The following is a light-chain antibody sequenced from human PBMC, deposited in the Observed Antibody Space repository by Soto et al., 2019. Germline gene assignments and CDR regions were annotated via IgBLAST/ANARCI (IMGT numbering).Light chain of an antibody. J-gene: IGLJ2*01. CDR1: SSNIGAGYD. Sequence: QPVLTQPPSVSGAPGQRVTISCTGSSSNIGAGYDVHWYQQLPGAAPKLLIYGNSNRPSGVPDRFSGSKSGTSGSLAITGLQPEDEADYYCQSYDSSVSGSVFGGGTQLTVL. CDR2: GNS. CDR3: QSYDSSVSGSV. V-gene: IGLV1-40*01.